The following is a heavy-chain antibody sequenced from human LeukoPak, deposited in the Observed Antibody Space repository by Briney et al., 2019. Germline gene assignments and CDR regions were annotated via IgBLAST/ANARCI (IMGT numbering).Heavy chain of an antibody. V-gene: IGHV4-34*01. CDR3: ARGSMVDY. CDR1: GGSFSGYY. Sequence: SETLSLTCAVYGGSFSGYYWSWIRQPPGEGLEWIGEINHSGSTNYNPSLKSRVTISVDTSKNQFSLKLSSVTAADTAVYYCARGSMVDYWGQGTLVTVSS. D-gene: IGHD2/OR15-2a*01. CDR2: INHSGST. J-gene: IGHJ4*02.